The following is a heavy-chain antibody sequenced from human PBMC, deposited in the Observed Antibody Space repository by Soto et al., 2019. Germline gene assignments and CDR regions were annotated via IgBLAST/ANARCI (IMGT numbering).Heavy chain of an antibody. CDR2: IYHSGST. CDR1: GGSISGGGYS. D-gene: IGHD2-15*01. V-gene: IGHV4-30-2*01. Sequence: SETLSLTCAVSGGSISGGGYSWSWIRQPPGKGLEWIGYIYHSGSTYYNPSLKSRITISVDRSQNQFSLKLSSVTAADTAVYYCARGYWSGGSCYSGRWFDPWGQGTLVTVSS. J-gene: IGHJ5*02. CDR3: ARGYWSGGSCYSGRWFDP.